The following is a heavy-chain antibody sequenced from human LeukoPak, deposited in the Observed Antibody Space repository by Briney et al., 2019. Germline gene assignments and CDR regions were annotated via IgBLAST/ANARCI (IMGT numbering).Heavy chain of an antibody. CDR3: ASGGTIFTFFDF. J-gene: IGHJ4*02. D-gene: IGHD3/OR15-3a*01. CDR1: GDSFSIDDYY. CDR2: VYSTGNT. Sequence: SETLSLTCTVSGDSFSIDDYYWNWIRQPAGKGLEWIGRVYSTGNTLYNPSLNSRAAISIDRSRNQFSLKLTSVTAADTALYYCASGGTIFTFFDFWGQGKLVTVSS. V-gene: IGHV4-61*02.